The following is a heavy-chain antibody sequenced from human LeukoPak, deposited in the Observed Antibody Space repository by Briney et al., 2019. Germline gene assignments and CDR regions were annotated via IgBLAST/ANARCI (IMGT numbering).Heavy chain of an antibody. D-gene: IGHD5-18*01. CDR2: IKQDGSEK. CDR3: AREDTAMGYYYYYGMDV. Sequence: GGSLRLSCAASGFTFSSYWMSWVRQAPGKGLEWVANIKQDGSEKYYVDSVKGRFIISRDNAKNSLYLQMNSLRAEDTAVYYCAREDTAMGYYYYYGMDVWGKGTTVTVSS. J-gene: IGHJ6*04. CDR1: GFTFSSYW. V-gene: IGHV3-7*03.